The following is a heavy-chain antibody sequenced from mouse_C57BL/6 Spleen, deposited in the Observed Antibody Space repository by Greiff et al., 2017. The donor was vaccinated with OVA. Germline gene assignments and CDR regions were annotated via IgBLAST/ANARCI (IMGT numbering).Heavy chain of an antibody. CDR1: GFNIKDDY. V-gene: IGHV14-4*01. Sequence: EVQLQQSGAELVRPGASVKLSCTASGFNIKDDYMHWVKQRPEQGLEWIGWIDPENGDTEYASKFQGKATITADTSSNTAYLQLSSLTSEDTAVYYCTTHYYYGSSYDYWGQGTTLTVSS. J-gene: IGHJ2*01. D-gene: IGHD1-1*01. CDR3: TTHYYYGSSYDY. CDR2: IDPENGDT.